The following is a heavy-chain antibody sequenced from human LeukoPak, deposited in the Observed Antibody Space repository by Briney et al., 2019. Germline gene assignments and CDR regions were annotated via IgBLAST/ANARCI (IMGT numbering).Heavy chain of an antibody. CDR1: GGSVSSSNYY. J-gene: IGHJ6*02. CDR2: IYYSGST. D-gene: IGHD3-16*01. Sequence: PSETLSLTCTVSGGSVSSSNYYWSWIRQPPGKGLEWIGYIYYSGSTNYNPSLKSRVTISVDTSKNQFSLKLSSVTAADSAVYYCARDSIGENYYYGMDVWGQGTTVTVSS. V-gene: IGHV4-61*01. CDR3: ARDSIGENYYYGMDV.